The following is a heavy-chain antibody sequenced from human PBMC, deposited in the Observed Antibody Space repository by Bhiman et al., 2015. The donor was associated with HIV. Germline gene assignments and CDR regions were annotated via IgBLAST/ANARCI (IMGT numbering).Heavy chain of an antibody. J-gene: IGHJ6*02. CDR3: ARVGCSSTSCYAHYYYGMDV. CDR2: IYSGGST. V-gene: IGHV3-53*01. CDR1: GFSVSSNY. Sequence: EVQLVESGGGLIQPGGSLRLSCAASGFSVSSNYMSWVRQAPGKGLEWVSVIYSGGSTYYADSVKGRFTISRDNSKNTLYLQMDSLRAEDTAVYYCARVGCSSTSCYAHYYYGMDVWGQGP. D-gene: IGHD2-2*01.